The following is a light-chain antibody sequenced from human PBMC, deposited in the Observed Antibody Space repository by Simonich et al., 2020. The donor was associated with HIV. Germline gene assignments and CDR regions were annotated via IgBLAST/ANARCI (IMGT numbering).Light chain of an antibody. Sequence: QSALTQPASVSGSPGQSITISCTGTSSDFGSYNLVSWYQQHPGKAPKLMIYEGSERPSGVSNRFSGSKSGNTASLTISGLQAEDEADYYCCSYAGGSTVWVFGGGTKLTVL. J-gene: IGLJ3*02. V-gene: IGLV2-23*01. CDR2: EGS. CDR3: CSYAGGSTVWV. CDR1: SSDFGSYNL.